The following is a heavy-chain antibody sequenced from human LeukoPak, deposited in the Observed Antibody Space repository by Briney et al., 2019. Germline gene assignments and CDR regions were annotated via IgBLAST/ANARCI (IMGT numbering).Heavy chain of an antibody. CDR2: IYYSGNT. Sequence: PSETLSLTCTVSGVSISSSNSYWGWIRQPPVKGLEWIGSIYYSGNTYYNASLKSQVSISIDTSKNQFSLRLTSVTAADTAVYYCARRVSWLVRGVMRAFDIWGQGTMVTVSS. J-gene: IGHJ3*02. V-gene: IGHV4-39*01. D-gene: IGHD3-10*01. CDR1: GVSISSSNSY. CDR3: ARRVSWLVRGVMRAFDI.